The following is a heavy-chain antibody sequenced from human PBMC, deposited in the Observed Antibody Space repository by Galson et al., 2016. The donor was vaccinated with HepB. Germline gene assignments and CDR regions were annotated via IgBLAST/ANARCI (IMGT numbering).Heavy chain of an antibody. CDR3: AKRHEYCPPVGCSVDY. J-gene: IGHJ4*02. V-gene: IGHV3-30*18. Sequence: LRLSCAGSGFIFRNYGMHWVRQAPGKGLEWVAADSMDGRRKFYADSVKGRFTISRDNSNNMLFLQMGSLRPDETAVYYCAKRHEYCPPVGCSVDYWGQGTLVSVSS. CDR2: DSMDGRRK. CDR1: GFIFRNYG. D-gene: IGHD2/OR15-2a*01.